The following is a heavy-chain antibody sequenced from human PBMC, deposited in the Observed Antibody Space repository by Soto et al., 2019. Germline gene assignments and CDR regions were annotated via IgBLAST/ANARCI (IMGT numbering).Heavy chain of an antibody. J-gene: IGHJ6*02. CDR3: ARHFRAWSFYCYYGMDV. V-gene: IGHV4-59*08. Sequence: SETLSLTCTVSGGSISSYYWSWIRQPPGKGLEWIGYIYYSGSTNYNPSLKSRFTISVDTSKNQFSLKLSSVPAADTAVYYCARHFRAWSFYCYYGMDVWGQGTTVTVSS. CDR1: GGSISSYY. D-gene: IGHD3-10*01. CDR2: IYYSGST.